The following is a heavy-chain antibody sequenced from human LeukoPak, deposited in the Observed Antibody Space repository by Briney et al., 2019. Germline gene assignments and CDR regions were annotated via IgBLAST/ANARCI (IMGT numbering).Heavy chain of an antibody. CDR1: GFTFSSYW. CDR2: INTDGSDT. J-gene: IGHJ4*02. V-gene: IGHV3-74*01. D-gene: IGHD1-26*01. Sequence: GSLRLSCAASGFTFSSYWMSWVRQAPGKGLVWVSRINTDGSDTTYADSVKGRFTISRDNAKNTLYLQMNSLRAEDTAVYYCARVSVSVGAAALFDYWGQGTLVTVSS. CDR3: ARVSVSVGAAALFDY.